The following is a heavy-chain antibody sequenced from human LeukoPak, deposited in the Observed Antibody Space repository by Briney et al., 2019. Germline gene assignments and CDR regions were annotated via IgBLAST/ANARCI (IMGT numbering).Heavy chain of an antibody. V-gene: IGHV4-34*01. D-gene: IGHD6-13*01. J-gene: IGHJ4*02. CDR2: ISPRGT. CDR3: ASDSYSSIGYY. CDR1: GGSFTGYY. Sequence: PSETLSLTCVMYGGSFTGYYWSWIRQFPGKGLDWIGEISPRGTTYNPSLKSRVTISLDTTKNQFPLILTYMSAADAAVYFCASDSYSSIGYYWSKGTLVTVSS.